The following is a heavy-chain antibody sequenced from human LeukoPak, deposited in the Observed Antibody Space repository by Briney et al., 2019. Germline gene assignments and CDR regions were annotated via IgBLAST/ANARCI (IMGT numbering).Heavy chain of an antibody. D-gene: IGHD3-22*01. CDR1: GYTFTSYG. V-gene: IGHV1-18*01. J-gene: IGHJ4*02. Sequence: ASVKVSCKASGYTFTSYGISWVRQAPGQGLEGMGWISAYNGNTNYAQKLQGRLTMTTDTSTSTAYMELRSLRSNDTAVYYCARGGGYYYDSSGYYPDYWGQGTLVTVSS. CDR3: ARGGGYYYDSSGYYPDY. CDR2: ISAYNGNT.